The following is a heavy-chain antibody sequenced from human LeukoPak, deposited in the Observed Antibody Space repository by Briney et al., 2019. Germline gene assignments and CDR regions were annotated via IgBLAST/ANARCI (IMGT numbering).Heavy chain of an antibody. CDR3: ARDLGYGSYDAYDI. CDR2: ISSSGNTI. D-gene: IGHD4-17*01. J-gene: IGHJ3*02. CDR1: GFTLSDYY. Sequence: GGSLRLSCAASGFTLSDYYMSWLRQAPGKGLEWVSYISSSGNTIYYADSVKGRFTISRDNAKNSLYLQMNSLRAEDTAVYYCARDLGYGSYDAYDIWGQGTMVTVSS. V-gene: IGHV3-11*01.